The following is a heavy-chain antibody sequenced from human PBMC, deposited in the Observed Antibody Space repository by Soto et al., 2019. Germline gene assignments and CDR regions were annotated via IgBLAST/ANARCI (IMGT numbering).Heavy chain of an antibody. J-gene: IGHJ6*03. CDR2: VSGSGGGT. Sequence: PGGSLRLSCAASGSTFAHQAMSWVRQAPGTGLEWVSAVSGSGGGTYYADYVKGRFTISRDNSKNTLYLQMNSLRAEDTAVYYCAKDLYYDFWSGSAPDYYYYMDVWGKGTTVTVSS. CDR1: GSTFAHQA. CDR3: AKDLYYDFWSGSAPDYYYYMDV. D-gene: IGHD3-3*01. V-gene: IGHV3-23*01.